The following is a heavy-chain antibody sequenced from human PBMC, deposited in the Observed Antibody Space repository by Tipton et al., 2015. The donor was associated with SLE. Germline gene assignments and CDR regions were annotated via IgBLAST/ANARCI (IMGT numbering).Heavy chain of an antibody. J-gene: IGHJ6*02. V-gene: IGHV4-59*01. CDR3: ASSYSDYGMDV. Sequence: TLSLTCTVPGGSINNSYWNWIRQPPGKAPEWIGYIYYSGSTNYNPSLKSRVTISVDTSKNQISLQLSSVTAADTAVYYCASSYSDYGMDVGGQGTTVPVSS. CDR2: IYYSGST. D-gene: IGHD3-10*01. CDR1: GGSINNSY.